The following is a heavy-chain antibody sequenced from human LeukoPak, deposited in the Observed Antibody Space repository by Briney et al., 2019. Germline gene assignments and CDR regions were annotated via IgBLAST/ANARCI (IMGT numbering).Heavy chain of an antibody. CDR2: ISAYNGNT. D-gene: IGHD4-11*01. J-gene: IGHJ4*02. Sequence: ASVKVSCKASGYTFTSYGISWVRQAPGQGLEWMGWISAYNGNTNYAQKLQGRVTMTTDTSTSTAYMELRSLRSDDTAVYYCARYLRSYDYRNYVPLDYWGQGTLVTVSS. CDR1: GYTFTSYG. CDR3: ARYLRSYDYRNYVPLDY. V-gene: IGHV1-18*01.